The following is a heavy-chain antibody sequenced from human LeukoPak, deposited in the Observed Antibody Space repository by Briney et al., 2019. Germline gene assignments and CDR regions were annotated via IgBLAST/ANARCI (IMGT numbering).Heavy chain of an antibody. CDR2: ISGYNGNT. D-gene: IGHD3-22*01. CDR3: ARDPKTGTYYYDSSWFDP. Sequence: ASVKVSCKASGYTFTSYGISWVRQAPGQGLEWMGWISGYNGNTNYAERVQGRVTMTTDTSTSTAYMELRSLTSDDTAVYYCARDPKTGTYYYDSSWFDPWGQGTLVTVSS. CDR1: GYTFTSYG. J-gene: IGHJ5*02. V-gene: IGHV1-18*01.